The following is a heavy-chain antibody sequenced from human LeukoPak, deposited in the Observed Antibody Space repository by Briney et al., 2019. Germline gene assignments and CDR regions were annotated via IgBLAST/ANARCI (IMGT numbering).Heavy chain of an antibody. CDR2: INHSGST. CDR3: AGGKYYDFGGGYYVD. J-gene: IGHJ4*02. D-gene: IGHD3-3*01. V-gene: IGHV4-34*01. Sequence: SETLSLTCAVYGGSFSGHYWSWIRQPPGKGLEWIGEINHSGSTNYNPSLESRVTISVGTSKNHFSLKLSSVTAADTAVYYCAGGKYYDFGGGYYVDGGQGPLVTVSA. CDR1: GGSFSGHY.